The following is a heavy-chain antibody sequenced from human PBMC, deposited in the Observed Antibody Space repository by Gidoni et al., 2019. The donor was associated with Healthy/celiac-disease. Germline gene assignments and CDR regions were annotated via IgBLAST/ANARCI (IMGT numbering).Heavy chain of an antibody. CDR2: INPNSGGT. V-gene: IGHV1-2*02. CDR3: ARSYYDSSGYSLFHFDY. Sequence: QVQLVQSGAEVKKPGASVKVSCKASGYTFTGYYMHWVRQAPGQGLEWMGWINPNSGGTSYAQKFQGRVTMTRDTSISTAYMELSRLRSDDTAVYYCARSYYDSSGYSLFHFDYWGQGTLVTVSS. J-gene: IGHJ4*02. CDR1: GYTFTGYY. D-gene: IGHD3-22*01.